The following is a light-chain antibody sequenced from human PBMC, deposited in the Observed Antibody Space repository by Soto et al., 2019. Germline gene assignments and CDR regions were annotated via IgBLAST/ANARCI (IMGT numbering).Light chain of an antibody. CDR2: KAS. Sequence: PCTLSGSVGDRVTITCRASQTISSWLAWYQQKQGKDPKLLIYKASTLKSGVPSRFSGSGSGTEFTLTISSLQPDDFATYYCQHYNSYSEACGQGTKVDIK. V-gene: IGKV1-5*03. CDR1: QTISSW. CDR3: QHYNSYSEA. J-gene: IGKJ1*01.